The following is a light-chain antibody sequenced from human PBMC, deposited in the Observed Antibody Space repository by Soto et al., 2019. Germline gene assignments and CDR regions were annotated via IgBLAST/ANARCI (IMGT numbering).Light chain of an antibody. Sequence: QLVLTQSPSASASLGASVKLTCTLSSGHSSYAIAWHQQQPEKGPRFLMKVNSDGSHNKGYGIPDRFSGSSSGAERYLTISSLQSEDEADYYCQTWGTGIVVFGGRTKLTVL. CDR3: QTWGTGIVV. J-gene: IGLJ2*01. CDR1: SGHSSYA. V-gene: IGLV4-69*01. CDR2: VNSDGSH.